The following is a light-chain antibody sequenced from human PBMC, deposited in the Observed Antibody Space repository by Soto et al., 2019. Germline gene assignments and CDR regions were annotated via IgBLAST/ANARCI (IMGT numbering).Light chain of an antibody. CDR2: GAS. Sequence: DIQMTQSPSSLSASVGDRVTITCRASQTISSDLNWYQHKPGKAPKLLIYGASSLQSGVPSRFSGSGSGTDFTLTISSLQPEDFATYYCQHIYSIPITFGQGTRLEIK. V-gene: IGKV1-39*01. CDR1: QTISSD. CDR3: QHIYSIPIT. J-gene: IGKJ5*01.